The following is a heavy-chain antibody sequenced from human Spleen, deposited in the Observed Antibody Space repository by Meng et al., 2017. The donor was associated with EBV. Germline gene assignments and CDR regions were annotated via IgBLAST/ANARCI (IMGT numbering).Heavy chain of an antibody. CDR3: ARAYCGGDCYSGFDD. CDR2: VNPNTGAS. Sequence: QGQLLQSVAKGKKPGASVKVSCKASGYTFTDYFIHWVRQAPGQGLEWMGRVNPNTGASKSAQKFQGRVTMARDTSITTAYMELSSLTSEDTAVYYCARAYCGGDCYSGFDDWGQGTLVTVSS. J-gene: IGHJ4*02. CDR1: GYTFTDYF. V-gene: IGHV1-2*06. D-gene: IGHD2-21*02.